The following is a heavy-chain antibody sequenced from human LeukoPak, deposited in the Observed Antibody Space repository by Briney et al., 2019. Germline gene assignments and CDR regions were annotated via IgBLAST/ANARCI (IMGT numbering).Heavy chain of an antibody. D-gene: IGHD5-18*01. CDR3: AKGGGYSYGPFDY. Sequence: GGSLRLSCAGSGFSVSNNYMSWVRQVPGKGLEWGSVIFGGGDTYYSDSVKGRFTISRDNSKNTLYLQMNSLRAEDTAVYYCAKGGGYSYGPFDYWGQGTLVTVSS. CDR1: GFSVSNNY. CDR2: IFGGGDT. V-gene: IGHV3-53*01. J-gene: IGHJ4*02.